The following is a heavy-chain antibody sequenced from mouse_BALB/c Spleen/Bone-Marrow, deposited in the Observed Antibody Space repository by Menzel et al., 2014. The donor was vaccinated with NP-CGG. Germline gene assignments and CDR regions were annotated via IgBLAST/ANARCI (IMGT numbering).Heavy chain of an antibody. CDR2: ISNGGGST. V-gene: IGHV5-12*02. CDR3: ARHLYGNYGAMDY. CDR1: GFTFSDYY. D-gene: IGHD2-1*01. J-gene: IGHJ4*01. Sequence: EVQVAESGGGLVQPGGSLRLSCATSGFTFSDYYMYWVRQTPEKRLEWVAYISNGGGSTYYPDTVKGRFTISRDNAKNTLYLQMSRLKSEDTAMYYCARHLYGNYGAMDYWGQGTSVTVSS.